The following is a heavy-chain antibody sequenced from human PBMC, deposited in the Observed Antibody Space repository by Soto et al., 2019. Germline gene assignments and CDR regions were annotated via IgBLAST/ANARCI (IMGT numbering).Heavy chain of an antibody. Sequence: QVQLVESGGGVVQPGRSLRLSCAASGFTFSSYAMHWVRQAPGKGLEWVAVISYDGSNKYYADSVKGRFTISRDNSKNTLYLQMNSLRAEDTAVYYCARDEADIWCQGTMVTVSS. CDR2: ISYDGSNK. CDR1: GFTFSSYA. CDR3: ARDEADI. V-gene: IGHV3-30-3*01. J-gene: IGHJ3*02.